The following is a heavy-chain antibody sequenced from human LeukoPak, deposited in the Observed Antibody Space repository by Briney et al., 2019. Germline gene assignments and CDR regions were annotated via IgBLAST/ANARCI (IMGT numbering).Heavy chain of an antibody. J-gene: IGHJ6*03. CDR2: VYYTGST. V-gene: IGHV4-59*11. CDR1: GASISAHY. CDR3: AKFGTYPVHVSYSYYYLDV. Sequence: SETLSLTCTVSGASISAHYWSWIRQPPGKGLEYIGDVYYTGSTNYNASLQSRGTISADTSKNQFSLRLTSVTAADTAVYYCAKFGTYPVHVSYSYYYLDVWGKGTSVTVSS. D-gene: IGHD1-26*01.